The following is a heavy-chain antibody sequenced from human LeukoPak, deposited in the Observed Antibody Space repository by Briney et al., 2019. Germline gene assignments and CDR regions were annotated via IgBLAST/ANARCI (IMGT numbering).Heavy chain of an antibody. D-gene: IGHD2-15*01. CDR3: ARQVAAPGKYYFDY. CDR2: IYYSGST. Sequence: SETLSLTCTVSGGSISSYYGSWIRQPPGKGLEWIGYIYYSGSTNYNPSLKSRVTISVDTSKNQFSLKLSSVTAADTAVYYCARQVAAPGKYYFDYWGQGTLVTVSS. V-gene: IGHV4-59*08. J-gene: IGHJ4*02. CDR1: GGSISSYY.